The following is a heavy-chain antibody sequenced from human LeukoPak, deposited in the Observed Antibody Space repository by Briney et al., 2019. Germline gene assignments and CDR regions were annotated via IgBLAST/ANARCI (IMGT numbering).Heavy chain of an antibody. CDR2: IHYSGST. CDR3: AREQYCTKGVCGAVDY. Sequence: PSETLSLTCTVSGGSISNYYWSWIRQPPGKGLEWIGYIHYSGSTNYNPSLKSRVTISIDTSKNQFSLKLSSATAADTAVYFCAREQYCTKGVCGAVDYWGQGTLVTVSS. CDR1: GGSISNYY. J-gene: IGHJ4*02. V-gene: IGHV4-59*01. D-gene: IGHD2-8*01.